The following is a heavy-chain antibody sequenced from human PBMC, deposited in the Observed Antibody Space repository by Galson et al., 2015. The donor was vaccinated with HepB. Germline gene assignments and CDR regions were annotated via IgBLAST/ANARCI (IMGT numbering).Heavy chain of an antibody. D-gene: IGHD5-12*01. J-gene: IGHJ5*02. CDR1: GGSFSGYY. CDR2: ISPSGST. V-gene: IGHV4-34*01. Sequence: TLSLTCAVYGGSFSGYYLTWIRQAPGRGLQWIGEISPSGSTDYNPSLKSRVSMSVDTSKNQFSLKLSSVTAAGTALYYCARGGASRYSSWGQGTLVTVSS. CDR3: ARGGASRYSS.